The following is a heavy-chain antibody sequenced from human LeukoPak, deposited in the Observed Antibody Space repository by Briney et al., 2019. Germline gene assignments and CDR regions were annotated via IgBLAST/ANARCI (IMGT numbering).Heavy chain of an antibody. D-gene: IGHD6-19*01. CDR1: GGSFSGYY. CDR3: ARVSTWLGPRWFDP. V-gene: IGHV4-34*01. CDR2: INRSGST. Sequence: PSETLSLTCAVYGGSFSGYYWSWIRQPPGKGPEWIGEINRSGSTNYNPSLKSRVTISVDTSKNQFSLKLSSVTAADTAVYYCARVSTWLGPRWFDPWGQGTLVTVSS. J-gene: IGHJ5*02.